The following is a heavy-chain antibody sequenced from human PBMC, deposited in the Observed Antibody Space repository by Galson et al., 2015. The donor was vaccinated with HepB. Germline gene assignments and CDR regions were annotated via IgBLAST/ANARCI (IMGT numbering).Heavy chain of an antibody. V-gene: IGHV3-7*03. CDR2: IKQDGSEK. J-gene: IGHJ4*02. D-gene: IGHD3-22*01. CDR3: ARGGGVTMIFGRL. CDR1: GFTFSSYW. Sequence: SLRLSCAASGFTFSSYWMSWVRQAPGKGLEWVANIKQDGSEKYYVDSVKGRFTISRDNAKNSLYLQMNSLRAEDTAVYYCARGGGVTMIFGRLWGQGTLVTVSS.